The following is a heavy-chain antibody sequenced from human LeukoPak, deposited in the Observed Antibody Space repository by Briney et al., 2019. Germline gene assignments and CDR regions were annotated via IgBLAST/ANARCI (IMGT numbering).Heavy chain of an antibody. CDR3: AREDQPRGTFDY. CDR2: IKQDGSEK. J-gene: IGHJ4*02. Sequence: GGSLRLSCAASGLTFSNYWMTWVRQAPGKGLEWVANIKQDGSEKYYVDSVKGRFTISRDNAKNSLYLQMNSLRAEDTALYYCAREDQPRGTFDYWGQGILVTVPS. CDR1: GLTFSNYW. D-gene: IGHD2-15*01. V-gene: IGHV3-7*05.